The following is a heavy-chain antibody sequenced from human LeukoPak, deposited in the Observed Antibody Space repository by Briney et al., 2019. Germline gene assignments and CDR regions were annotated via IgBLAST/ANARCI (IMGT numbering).Heavy chain of an antibody. CDR2: ISRSGSTI. CDR1: GFTLSSSE. Sequence: GGSLRLSCAASGFTLSSSEMNWVRQAPGKGLEWVSYISRSGSTIFYADSVKGRFTISRDNAKNSVSLQMNSLRAGDTAVYFCARPTWTNYMDVWGKGTAVTISS. D-gene: IGHD3/OR15-3a*01. J-gene: IGHJ6*03. CDR3: ARPTWTNYMDV. V-gene: IGHV3-48*03.